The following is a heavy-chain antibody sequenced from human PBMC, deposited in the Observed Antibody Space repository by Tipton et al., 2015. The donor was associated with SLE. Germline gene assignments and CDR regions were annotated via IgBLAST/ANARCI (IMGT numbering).Heavy chain of an antibody. J-gene: IGHJ4*02. Sequence: TLSLTCAVYGGSFSSYYWNWIRQPPGKGLEWIGYIYYSGSTNYNPSLKSRVTISVDTSKNQFSLKLSSVTAADTAVYYCAGGGYSSSWDYWGQGTLVTVSS. CDR2: IYYSGST. D-gene: IGHD6-13*01. V-gene: IGHV4-59*07. CDR1: GGSFSSYY. CDR3: AGGGYSSSWDY.